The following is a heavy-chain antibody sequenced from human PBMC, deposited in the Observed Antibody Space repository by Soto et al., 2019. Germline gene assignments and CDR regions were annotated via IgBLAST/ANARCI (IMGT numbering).Heavy chain of an antibody. CDR2: ISCSGGST. J-gene: IGHJ4*02. CDR1: GFTFSSYA. Sequence: GGSLRLSCAASGFTFSSYAMSWVRQAPGKGLEWVSAISCSGGSTYYADSVKGRFTISRDNSKNTLYLQMNSLRAEDTAVYYCPPSSGWRGYYLDYWGQGTLVTSPQ. V-gene: IGHV3-23*01. D-gene: IGHD6-19*01. CDR3: PPSSGWRGYYLDY.